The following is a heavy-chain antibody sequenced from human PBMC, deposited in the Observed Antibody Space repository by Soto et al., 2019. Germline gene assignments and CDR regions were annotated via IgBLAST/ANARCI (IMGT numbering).Heavy chain of an antibody. CDR3: AKGWGDY. V-gene: IGHV3-23*01. D-gene: IGHD7-27*01. Sequence: EVQLLESGGGLVQPGGSLRLSCAASGFTFSSYTMSWVRQGPGKGLEWVSGISSSGGSTVYADSVKGRFTISRDNVKNTLYLQMNSLRAEETAVYYCAKGWGDYWGQGTPVTVSS. CDR2: ISSSGGST. J-gene: IGHJ4*02. CDR1: GFTFSSYT.